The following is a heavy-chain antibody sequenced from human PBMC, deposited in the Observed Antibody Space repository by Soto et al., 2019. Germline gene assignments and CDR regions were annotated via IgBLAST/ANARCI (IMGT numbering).Heavy chain of an antibody. CDR2: ISYDGSNK. CDR3: ASTLDV. V-gene: IGHV3-30-3*01. CDR1: GFTFSSYA. J-gene: IGHJ6*02. Sequence: QVQLVESGGGVVQRGRSLRLSCAASGFTFSSYAMHWVRQAPGKGLEWVAVISYDGSNKYYADSVKGRFTISRDNSKNTLYLQMNSLRADDTAVYYCASTLDVWGQGTTVTVSS.